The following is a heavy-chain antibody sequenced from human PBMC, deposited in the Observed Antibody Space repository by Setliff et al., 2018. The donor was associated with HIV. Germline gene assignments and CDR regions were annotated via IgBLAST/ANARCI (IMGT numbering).Heavy chain of an antibody. Sequence: GGSLRLSCAASGFTFSNYWMHWVRQAPGKGLVWVSCINTDGSNTSYADSVKGRFTISRDNAKNTLYLQMNSLRAEDTAVYYCARIPGYSSGWVNYYYMDVWGKGTTVTV. D-gene: IGHD6-19*01. V-gene: IGHV3-74*01. CDR2: INTDGSNT. J-gene: IGHJ6*03. CDR3: ARIPGYSSGWVNYYYMDV. CDR1: GFTFSNYW.